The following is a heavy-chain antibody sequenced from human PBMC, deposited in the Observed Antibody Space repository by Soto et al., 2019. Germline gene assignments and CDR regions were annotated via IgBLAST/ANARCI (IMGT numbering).Heavy chain of an antibody. D-gene: IGHD2-2*01. CDR2: INPNSGGT. CDR1: GYTFTDYY. V-gene: IGHV1-2*02. CDR3: AKDPNTVVVPAATGGMDV. Sequence: ASVKFSCKASGYTFTDYYMHWVRQAPGQGLEWMGWINPNSGGTKYAQKFQGRVTMTRVTSISTAYMELSSLRSDDTALYYCAKDPNTVVVPAATGGMDVWGQGTTVTVSS. J-gene: IGHJ6*02.